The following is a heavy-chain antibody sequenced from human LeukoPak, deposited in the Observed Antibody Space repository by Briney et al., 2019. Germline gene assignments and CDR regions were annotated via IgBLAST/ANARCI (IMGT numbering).Heavy chain of an antibody. D-gene: IGHD2-2*01. CDR2: IYYSGST. V-gene: IGHV4-59*01. CDR3: AGVQYPNCSSTSCYNVYYFDY. J-gene: IGHJ4*02. CDR1: GGSISSYY. Sequence: SETLSLTCTVSGGSISSYYWSWIRQPPGKGLEWIGYIYYSGSTNYNPSLKSRVTISVDTSKNQFSLKLSSVTAADTAVYYCAGVQYPNCSSTSCYNVYYFDYWGQGTLVTVSS.